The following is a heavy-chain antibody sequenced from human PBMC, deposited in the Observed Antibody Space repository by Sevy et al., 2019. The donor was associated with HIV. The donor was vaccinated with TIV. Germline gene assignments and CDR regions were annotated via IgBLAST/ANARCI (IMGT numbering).Heavy chain of an antibody. D-gene: IGHD1-26*01. Sequence: GGPLRLSCAASGFTFSSYAMHWVRQAPGKGLEWVGFIWHDGSQKYYADSVRGRFTFSRDNSKNTLFLQVSSLRAEDTAVYYCARGRVGATTSYYFDYWGQGTLVTVSS. J-gene: IGHJ4*02. V-gene: IGHV3-33*01. CDR1: GFTFSSYA. CDR3: ARGRVGATTSYYFDY. CDR2: IWHDGSQK.